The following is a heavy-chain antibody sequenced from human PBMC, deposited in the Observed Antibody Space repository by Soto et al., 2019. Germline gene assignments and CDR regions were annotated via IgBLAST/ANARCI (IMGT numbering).Heavy chain of an antibody. V-gene: IGHV3-7*05. CDR1: GFTFSSLW. CDR2: IKEDGSGK. Sequence: EVQLLESGGDLVQPGGSLRLSCAASGFTFSSLWMTWVRQAPGKGLECVAKIKEDGSGKYYVDSVKGRFTISRDNAKNSLYLQMVGLRAEDTAVYYCARATRSPDFRGQGTLVTVSS. CDR3: ARATRSPDF. J-gene: IGHJ4*02.